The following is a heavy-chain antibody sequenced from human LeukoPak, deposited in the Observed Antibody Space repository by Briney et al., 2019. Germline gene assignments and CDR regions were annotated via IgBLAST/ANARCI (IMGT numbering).Heavy chain of an antibody. Sequence: GGSLRLSCAASGFTFSSYGMHWVRQAPGKGLEWVAFIRYDGSNKYYADSVKGRFTISRDNSKNTLYLQMNSLRAEDTAVYHCAKAYYYDSSGPDYWGQGTLVTVSS. J-gene: IGHJ4*02. CDR2: IRYDGSNK. D-gene: IGHD3-22*01. CDR3: AKAYYYDSSGPDY. CDR1: GFTFSSYG. V-gene: IGHV3-30*02.